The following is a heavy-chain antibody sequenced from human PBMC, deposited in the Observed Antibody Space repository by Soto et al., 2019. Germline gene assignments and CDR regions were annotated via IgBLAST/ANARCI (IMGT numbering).Heavy chain of an antibody. Sequence: PSETRSLTCAGYGGPLSGHYWSLIRQPPGRGLEWIGEINHSGSTNYNPSLKSRVTVSLDMSKKQFSLKLNSVTAADTAVYYCARRGVILLGGNWFDPWGQGTPVTVSS. CDR3: ARRGVILLGGNWFDP. V-gene: IGHV4-34*01. J-gene: IGHJ5*02. D-gene: IGHD3-10*01. CDR2: INHSGST. CDR1: GGPLSGHY.